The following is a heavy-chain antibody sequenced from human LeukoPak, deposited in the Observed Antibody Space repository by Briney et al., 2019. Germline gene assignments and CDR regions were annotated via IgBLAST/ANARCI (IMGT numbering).Heavy chain of an antibody. CDR1: GASISSPSYY. V-gene: IGHV4-39*01. D-gene: IGHD2-2*01. CDR2: VYYSVTT. Sequence: SETLSLTCTVSGASISSPSYYWAWIRQPRGEGLEWIGRVYYSVTTYSTPSLESRVTLSVDTSKDQFSLKLSSVTAADTAVYYCASSNCSSTSCYPPSGEWDIWGQGTMVTVSS. J-gene: IGHJ3*02. CDR3: ASSNCSSTSCYPPSGEWDI.